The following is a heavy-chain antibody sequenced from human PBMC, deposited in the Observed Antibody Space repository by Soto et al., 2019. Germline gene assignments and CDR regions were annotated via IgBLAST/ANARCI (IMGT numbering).Heavy chain of an antibody. J-gene: IGHJ6*03. CDR1: GFTFSNAW. D-gene: IGHD3-16*01. CDR2: IKSKTDGGTT. Sequence: GGSLRLSCAASGFTFSNAWMSWVRQAPGKGLEWVGRIKSKTDGGTTDYAAPVKGRFTISRDDSKNTLYLQMNSLKTEDTAVYYCTTDNSPMITQGYYYYYMDVWGKGTTVTVSS. CDR3: TTDNSPMITQGYYYYYMDV. V-gene: IGHV3-15*01.